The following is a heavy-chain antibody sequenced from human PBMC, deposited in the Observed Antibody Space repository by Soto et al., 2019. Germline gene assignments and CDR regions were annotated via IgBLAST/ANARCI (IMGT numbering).Heavy chain of an antibody. CDR2: IVPIYRTA. CDR3: ALWSSNLGREYCGGDCYSAAFDI. Sequence: SVKVSCKASGGTFSSDRINWVRQAPGQGLGWVGGIVPIYRTADYAQKFQGRVTITADESTSTAYMELSSLRSEDTAVYYCALWSSNLGREYCGGDCYSAAFDIWGQWTMVTVSS. V-gene: IGHV1-69*13. J-gene: IGHJ3*02. D-gene: IGHD2-21*02. CDR1: GGTFSSDR.